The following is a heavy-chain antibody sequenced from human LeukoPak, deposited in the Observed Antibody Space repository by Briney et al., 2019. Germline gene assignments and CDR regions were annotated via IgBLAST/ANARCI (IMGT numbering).Heavy chain of an antibody. D-gene: IGHD3-10*01. CDR1: GYTFTNYD. CDR2: MDPNSGNT. Sequence: ASVKVSCKASGYTFTNYDINWVRQATGQGLEWMGWMDPNSGNTAYAQNFQGRVTITRNTSISTAYMELSSLRSGDTAVYYCARDPGTMLRGSRRGYDGNYYYMDVWGNGTTVTISS. J-gene: IGHJ6*03. CDR3: ARDPGTMLRGSRRGYDGNYYYMDV. V-gene: IGHV1-8*03.